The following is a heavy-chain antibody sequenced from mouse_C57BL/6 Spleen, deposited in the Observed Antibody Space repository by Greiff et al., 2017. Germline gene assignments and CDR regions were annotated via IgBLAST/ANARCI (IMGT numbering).Heavy chain of an antibody. CDR1: GYSFTGYY. Sequence: EVQLQQSGPELVKPGASVKISCKASGYSFTGYYMNWVKQSPEKSLEWIGEINPSTGGTTYNQKFKAKATLTVDKSSSTAYMQLKSLTSEDSAVYYCARSGEFFITTVVDYAMDYWGQGTSVTVSS. J-gene: IGHJ4*01. CDR2: INPSTGGT. CDR3: ARSGEFFITTVVDYAMDY. D-gene: IGHD1-1*01. V-gene: IGHV1-42*01.